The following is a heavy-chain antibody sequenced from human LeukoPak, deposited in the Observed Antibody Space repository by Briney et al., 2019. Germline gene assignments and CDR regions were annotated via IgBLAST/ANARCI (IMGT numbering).Heavy chain of an antibody. CDR1: GGSINNYY. CDR2: IYYTGST. CDR3: ARVSIAVAGYNWFDP. J-gene: IGHJ5*02. D-gene: IGHD6-19*01. V-gene: IGHV4-59*08. Sequence: SETLSLTCTVSGGSINNYYWSWVRQPPGAGLEWLAYIYYTGSTNYNPSLKTRLTMSVDTSKNQFSLRLNSVTAADTAVYYCARVSIAVAGYNWFDPWGQGTLVTVSS.